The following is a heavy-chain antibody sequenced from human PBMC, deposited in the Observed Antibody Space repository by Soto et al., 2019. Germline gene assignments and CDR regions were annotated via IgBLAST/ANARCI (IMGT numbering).Heavy chain of an antibody. Sequence: GGSLRLSCAASGFTFSSYWMHWVRQAPGKGLVWVSRINSDGSSTSYADSVKGRFTISRDNAKNTLYLQMNSLRAEDTAVYYCARVGDYCGGDCFDYWGQGTLVTVSS. CDR2: INSDGSST. CDR3: ARVGDYCGGDCFDY. CDR1: GFTFSSYW. V-gene: IGHV3-74*01. J-gene: IGHJ4*02. D-gene: IGHD2-21*01.